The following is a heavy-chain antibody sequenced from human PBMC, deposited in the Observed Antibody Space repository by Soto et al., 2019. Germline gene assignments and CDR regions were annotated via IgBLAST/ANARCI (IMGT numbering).Heavy chain of an antibody. D-gene: IGHD2-2*01. J-gene: IGHJ6*02. CDR3: ARQRSSSSHGEQGIYYSYYGMDV. V-gene: IGHV5-51*01. CDR1: GYSFTSYW. Sequence: PGESLKISCKGSGYSFTSYWIGWVRQMPGEGLEWMGVIYPYDSDTRYSPPFQGQVTISADKSTTTAYLQWSSLKASDTAMYYCARQRSSSSHGEQGIYYSYYGMDVWGQGTTVTVSS. CDR2: IYPYDSDT.